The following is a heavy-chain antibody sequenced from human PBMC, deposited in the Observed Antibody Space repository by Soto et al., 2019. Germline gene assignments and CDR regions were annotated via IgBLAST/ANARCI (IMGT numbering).Heavy chain of an antibody. CDR1: GFTFSSYS. D-gene: IGHD5-12*01. V-gene: IGHV3-48*02. CDR2: ISSSSSTI. Sequence: GGSLRLSCAASGFTFSSYSMNWVRQAPGKGLEWVSYISSSSSTIYYADSVKGRFTISRDNAKNSLYLQMNSLRDEDTAVYYCARPRYSGYDYVPPGDYWGQGTLVTVSS. J-gene: IGHJ4*02. CDR3: ARPRYSGYDYVPPGDY.